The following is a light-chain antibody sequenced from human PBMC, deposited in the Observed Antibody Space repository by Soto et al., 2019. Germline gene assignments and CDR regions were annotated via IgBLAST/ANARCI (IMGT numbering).Light chain of an antibody. J-gene: IGKJ1*01. V-gene: IGKV3-20*01. CDR1: PSVSSSY. CDR3: QQYASSPEWT. Sequence: FTPSLGTLSLSLGERATLSCRASPSVSSSYLAWYQQKPGQPPRLLIHGASSRATGIPDRFSGSGSGTDFTLTISRLEPEDFAVYYCQQYASSPEWTFGQGTRVDIK. CDR2: GAS.